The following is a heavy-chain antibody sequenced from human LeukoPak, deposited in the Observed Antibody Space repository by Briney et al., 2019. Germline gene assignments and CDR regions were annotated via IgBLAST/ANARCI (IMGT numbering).Heavy chain of an antibody. CDR3: ARSEDYGGNYYYYYMDV. D-gene: IGHD4-23*01. J-gene: IGHJ6*03. Sequence: GSVKVSCKASGYTFTGYYVHWVRQAPGQGLEWMGWINPNSGGTNYAQKFQGRVTMTRDTSISTAYMELSRLRSDDTAVYYCARSEDYGGNYYYYYMDVWGKGTTVTVSS. V-gene: IGHV1-2*02. CDR1: GYTFTGYY. CDR2: INPNSGGT.